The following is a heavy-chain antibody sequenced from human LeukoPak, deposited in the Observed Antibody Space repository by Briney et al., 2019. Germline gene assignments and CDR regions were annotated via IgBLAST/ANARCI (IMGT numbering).Heavy chain of an antibody. CDR2: INSGGSST. CDR1: GFTFSSYC. J-gene: IGHJ4*02. Sequence: PGGTLRLSCAVSGFTFSSYCIQWVRHAPGKGLVWVSRINSGGSSTSHADSVKGRFTISRDNTKNTLFPQIDSLRAEDTAVYYCAREGYSGSYLDYWGQGTLVTVSS. V-gene: IGHV3-74*01. CDR3: AREGYSGSYLDY. D-gene: IGHD6-19*01.